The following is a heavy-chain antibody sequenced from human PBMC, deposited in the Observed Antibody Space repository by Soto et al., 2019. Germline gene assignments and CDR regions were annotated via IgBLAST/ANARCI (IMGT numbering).Heavy chain of an antibody. CDR3: GTTVTMYVAFDT. Sequence: ASVKVSCKASGYTFTSYGISWVRQAPGQGLEWMGWISAYNGNTNYAQKLQGRVTMTTDTSTSTAYMELRSLRSDDTAVYYCGTTVTMYVAFDTWGQGTMVTVSS. J-gene: IGHJ3*02. D-gene: IGHD4-4*01. V-gene: IGHV1-18*01. CDR2: ISAYNGNT. CDR1: GYTFTSYG.